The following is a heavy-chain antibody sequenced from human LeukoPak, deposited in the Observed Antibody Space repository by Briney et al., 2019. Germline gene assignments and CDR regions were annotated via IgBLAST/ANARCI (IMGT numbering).Heavy chain of an antibody. J-gene: IGHJ3*02. CDR1: GGSISSYY. V-gene: IGHV4-59*01. Sequence: PSETLSLTCTVSGGSISSYYWSWIRRPPGKGLEWIGYIYYSGSTNYNPSLKSRVTISVDKSKSQFSLNLSSVTAADTAVYYCARVAPTSAFDIWGQGTMVTVSS. D-gene: IGHD2/OR15-2a*01. CDR3: ARVAPTSAFDI. CDR2: IYYSGST.